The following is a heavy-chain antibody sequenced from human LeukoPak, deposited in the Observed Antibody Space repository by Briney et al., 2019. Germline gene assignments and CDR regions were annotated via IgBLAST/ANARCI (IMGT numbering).Heavy chain of an antibody. CDR2: ISGSGGST. CDR1: GFTFSSYA. D-gene: IGHD3-10*01. V-gene: IGHV3-23*01. Sequence: GGSLRLSCAASGFTFSSYAMSWVRQAPGKGLEWVSAISGSGGSTYYADSVKGRFTISRDNSKNTLYLQMNSLRAEDTAVYYCAKDPSLLLWFGEYENWGPGTLVTVSS. J-gene: IGHJ4*02. CDR3: AKDPSLLLWFGEYEN.